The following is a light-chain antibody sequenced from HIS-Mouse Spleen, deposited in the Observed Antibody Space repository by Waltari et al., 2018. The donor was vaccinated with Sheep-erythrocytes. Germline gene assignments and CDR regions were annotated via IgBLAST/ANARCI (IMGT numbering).Light chain of an antibody. CDR3: QAWDSSTAV. V-gene: IGLV3-1*01. CDR1: TSGDNY. Sequence: SYELTQPPSVSVSPGQTASITCSGATSGDNYACWYQQKPGQSPVLVIYQDNKRPPGNPERFSGSNSGNTATLTISGTQAMDEADYYCQAWDSSTAVFGGGTKLTVL. CDR2: QDN. J-gene: IGLJ2*01.